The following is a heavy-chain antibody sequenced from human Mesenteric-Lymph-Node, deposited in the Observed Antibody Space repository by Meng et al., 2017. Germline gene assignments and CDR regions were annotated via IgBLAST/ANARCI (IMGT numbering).Heavy chain of an antibody. J-gene: IGHJ5*02. D-gene: IGHD3-9*01. CDR3: ARALDPDILTGYYAP. CDR2: IGTAGDT. CDR1: GFTFTNFA. Sequence: GGSLRLSCAASGFTFTNFAVSWVRQATGKGLEWVSAIGTAGDTYYPGSVKGQFTISRENAKNSLYLQMNSLRAGDTAVYYCARALDPDILTGYYAPWGQGTLVTVSS. V-gene: IGHV3-13*01.